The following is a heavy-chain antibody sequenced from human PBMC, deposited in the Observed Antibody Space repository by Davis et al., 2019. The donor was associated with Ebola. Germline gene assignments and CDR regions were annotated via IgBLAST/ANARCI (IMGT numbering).Heavy chain of an antibody. V-gene: IGHV4-59*02. Sequence: SETLSLTCTVSGGSVNSYYWNWIRQPPGKGLEWIGYVYYSGNAYYNPSLKSRVTISVDTSKNQFSLKLNSVTAADTAVYYCARVSRAGSYSTLTGMDVWGHGTTVTVSS. D-gene: IGHD3-10*01. CDR2: VYYSGNA. CDR3: ARVSRAGSYSTLTGMDV. CDR1: GGSVNSYY. J-gene: IGHJ6*02.